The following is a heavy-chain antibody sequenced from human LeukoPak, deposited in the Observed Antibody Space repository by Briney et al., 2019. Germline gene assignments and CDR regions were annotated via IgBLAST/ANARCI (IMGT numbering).Heavy chain of an antibody. V-gene: IGHV4-59*08. D-gene: IGHD4-17*01. J-gene: IGHJ4*02. CDR2: VYYTGSA. Sequence: ASETLSLTCTVSDGSITNYYWTWVRQPPGKGLEWFGYVYYTGSANYNPSLKSRVTILVDTSKNQFSLNLSSVTAADTAVHYCARLAPVAHSGDYLGYFDYWGQGALVTVSS. CDR3: ARLAPVAHSGDYLGYFDY. CDR1: DGSITNYY.